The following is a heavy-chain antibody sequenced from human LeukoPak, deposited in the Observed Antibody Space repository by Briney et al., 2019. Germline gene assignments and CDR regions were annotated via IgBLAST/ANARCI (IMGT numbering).Heavy chain of an antibody. CDR1: GGSFSGYY. Sequence: SETLSLTCAVYGGSFSGYYWSWIRQPPGKGLEWIGEINHSGSTNYNPSLKSRVTISVDTSKNQFPLKLSSVTAADTAVYYCARNIPYYDFWSGTKDAFDIWGQGTMVTVSS. CDR2: INHSGST. J-gene: IGHJ3*02. CDR3: ARNIPYYDFWSGTKDAFDI. D-gene: IGHD3-3*01. V-gene: IGHV4-34*01.